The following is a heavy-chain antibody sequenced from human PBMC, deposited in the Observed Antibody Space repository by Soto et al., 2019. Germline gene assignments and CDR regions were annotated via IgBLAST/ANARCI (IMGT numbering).Heavy chain of an antibody. J-gene: IGHJ6*02. CDR1: GGTFSSYA. CDR2: IIPIFGTA. V-gene: IGHV1-69*01. Sequence: QVQLVQSGAEVKKPGSSVKVSCKASGGTFSSYAISWVRQAPGQGLEWMGGIIPIFGTANYARKFQGRVTITADESTSTAYMELSSLTDEDTAVYYCARADGEGHHYYYYYGMDLWGQGTTVTVSS. CDR3: ARADGEGHHYYYYYGMDL. D-gene: IGHD4-17*01.